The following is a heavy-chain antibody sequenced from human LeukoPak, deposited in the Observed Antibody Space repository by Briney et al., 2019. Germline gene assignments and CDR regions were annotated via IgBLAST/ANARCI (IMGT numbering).Heavy chain of an antibody. CDR1: GGTFSSYA. CDR2: ISAYNGNT. J-gene: IGHJ4*02. CDR3: ARREDSSGYLWGIFDY. V-gene: IGHV1-18*01. Sequence: EASVKVSCKASGGTFSSYAISWVRQAPGQGLEWMGWISAYNGNTNYAQKLQGRVTMTTDTSTSTAYMELRSLRSDDTAVYYCARREDSSGYLWGIFDYWGQGTLVTVSS. D-gene: IGHD3-22*01.